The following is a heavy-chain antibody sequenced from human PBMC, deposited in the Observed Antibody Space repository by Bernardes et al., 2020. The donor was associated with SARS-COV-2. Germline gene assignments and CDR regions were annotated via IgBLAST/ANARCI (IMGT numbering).Heavy chain of an antibody. V-gene: IGHV3-23*01. Sequence: GGSLRLSCAASGFPFSSYAMSWVRQAPGKGLEWVSSISGSGGNTYYTGSVKGRFTISRDNSKNTMYLQMNSLRAEDTAVYYCAKDLGLRYFRCFDYWGQGTLVTVSS. CDR3: AKDLGLRYFRCFDY. D-gene: IGHD3-9*01. J-gene: IGHJ4*02. CDR1: GFPFSSYA. CDR2: ISGSGGNT.